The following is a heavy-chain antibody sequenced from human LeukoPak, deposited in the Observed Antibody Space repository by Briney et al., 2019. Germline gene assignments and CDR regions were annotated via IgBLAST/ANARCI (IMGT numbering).Heavy chain of an antibody. D-gene: IGHD6-13*01. CDR3: ARGDSSWYFDY. Sequence: ASVKVSCRTSGFVFNNFGIGWVRQAPGQGLEWMGWVSDYNGHTDYVRKFQGRVTMTTDTSTKAAYMELRGLRFDDTAVYYCARGDSSWYFDYWGQGTLVTVSS. CDR1: GFVFNNFG. J-gene: IGHJ4*02. CDR2: VSDYNGHT. V-gene: IGHV1-18*01.